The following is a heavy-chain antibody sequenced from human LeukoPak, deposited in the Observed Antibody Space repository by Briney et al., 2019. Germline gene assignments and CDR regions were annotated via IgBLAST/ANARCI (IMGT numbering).Heavy chain of an antibody. J-gene: IGHJ3*02. CDR2: TSSSSSYI. V-gene: IGHV3-21*01. CDR3: ARHYYDSSGYLDAFDI. CDR1: GFTFSSYN. Sequence: PGGSLRLSCAASGFTFSSYNMNWVRQAPGKGLEWVSSTSSSSSYIYYADSVKGRFTISRDNAKNSLYLQMNSLRAEDTAVYYCARHYYDSSGYLDAFDIWGQGTMVTVSS. D-gene: IGHD3-22*01.